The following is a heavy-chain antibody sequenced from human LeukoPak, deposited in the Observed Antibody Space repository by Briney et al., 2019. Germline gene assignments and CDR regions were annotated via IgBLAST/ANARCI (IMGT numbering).Heavy chain of an antibody. CDR1: GFTVSSYF. CDR2: IHSGSTT. D-gene: IGHD4-17*01. CDR3: ARGGPSYGDYSSFDY. V-gene: IGHV3-53*01. Sequence: PGGSLRLSCAASGFTVSSYFMSWVRQAPGKGLEWVSVIHSGSTTYYAASVKGRFTISRDNSKNTLYLQMNSLKAEDAAVYYCARGGPSYGDYSSFDYWGQGTLVTVSS. J-gene: IGHJ4*02.